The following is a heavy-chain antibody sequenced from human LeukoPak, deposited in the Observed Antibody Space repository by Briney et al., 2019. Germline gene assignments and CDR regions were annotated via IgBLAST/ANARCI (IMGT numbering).Heavy chain of an antibody. CDR2: IIPIFGTA. V-gene: IGHV1-69*05. Sequence: SVKVSCKASGGTFSSYAISWVRQAPGQGLEWMGRIIPIFGTANYAQKFQGRVTITTDESTSTAYMELSSLRSEDTAVYYCARSHDSSGYYDAFDIWGQGTMVTVSS. D-gene: IGHD3-22*01. CDR3: ARSHDSSGYYDAFDI. J-gene: IGHJ3*02. CDR1: GGTFSSYA.